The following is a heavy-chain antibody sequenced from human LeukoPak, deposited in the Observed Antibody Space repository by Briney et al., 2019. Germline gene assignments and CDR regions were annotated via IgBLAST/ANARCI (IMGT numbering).Heavy chain of an antibody. Sequence: NPGGSLRLSCAASGFTFSSYSMNWVRQAPGKGLEWVSSISSSSSYIYHADSVKGRFTISRDNAKNSLYLQMNSLRAEDTAVYYCARGYTAYDSSGIWGQGTLVTVSS. D-gene: IGHD3-22*01. J-gene: IGHJ4*02. CDR2: ISSSSSYI. CDR1: GFTFSSYS. CDR3: ARGYTAYDSSGI. V-gene: IGHV3-21*01.